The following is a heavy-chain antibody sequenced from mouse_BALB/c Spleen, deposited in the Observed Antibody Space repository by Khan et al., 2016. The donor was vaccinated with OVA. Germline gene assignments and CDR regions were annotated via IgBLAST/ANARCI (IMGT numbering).Heavy chain of an antibody. D-gene: IGHD2-1*01. CDR1: GYTFTNYG. CDR2: INTYTGEL. J-gene: IGHJ1*01. V-gene: IGHV9-3-1*01. CDR3: AGVGNCWYVDD. Sequence: QIQLVQSGPELKKPGETVKISCKASGYTFTNYGMTWVKQAPGKGLKWMGWINTYTGELTSDDDFKGRFDFSLDTSATHASLLINNLNTEDTATYFCAGVGNCWYVDDWGEGTTVTVSS.